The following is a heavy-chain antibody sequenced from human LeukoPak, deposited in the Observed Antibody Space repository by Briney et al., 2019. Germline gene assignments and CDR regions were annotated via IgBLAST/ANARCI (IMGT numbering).Heavy chain of an antibody. V-gene: IGHV3-48*01. J-gene: IGHJ4*02. CDR3: ARGDYLPDY. CDR1: GFTFSSYS. CDR2: ISSSSSTI. Sequence: PGGTLRLSCAASGFTFSSYSMNWVRQAPGKGLEWVSYISSSSSTIYYADSVKGRFTISRDNAKNSLYLQMNSLRAEDTAVYYCARGDYLPDYWGQGTLVTVSS. D-gene: IGHD3-10*01.